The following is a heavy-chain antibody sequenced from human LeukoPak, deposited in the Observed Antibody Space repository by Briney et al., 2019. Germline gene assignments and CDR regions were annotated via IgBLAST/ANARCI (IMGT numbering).Heavy chain of an antibody. D-gene: IGHD6-19*01. CDR3: AKDNRRHYTSGPNPDSLH. CDR2: ISWNSGSI. J-gene: IGHJ4*02. Sequence: GGSLRLSCAASGFTFDDYAMHWVRQAPGKGLEWVSGISWNSGSIGYADSVKGRFTISRDNAKNSLYLQMNSLRVEDTAFYYCAKDNRRHYTSGPNPDSLHWGQGALVTVSS. CDR1: GFTFDDYA. V-gene: IGHV3-9*01.